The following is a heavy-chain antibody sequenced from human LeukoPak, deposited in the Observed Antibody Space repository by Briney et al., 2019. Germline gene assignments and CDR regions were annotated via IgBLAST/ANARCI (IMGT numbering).Heavy chain of an antibody. D-gene: IGHD1-1*01. V-gene: IGHV4-59*08. Sequence: SETLSLTCTVSGGSISSYYWSWLRQSPGKGLECIGYIHYTGSTNYNPSLKSRVTISVETSKNQFSLRLTSVTAADTAVYYCARVDFYSRTGTTPDYWGQGTLVTVSS. J-gene: IGHJ4*02. CDR3: ARVDFYSRTGTTPDY. CDR1: GGSISSYY. CDR2: IHYTGST.